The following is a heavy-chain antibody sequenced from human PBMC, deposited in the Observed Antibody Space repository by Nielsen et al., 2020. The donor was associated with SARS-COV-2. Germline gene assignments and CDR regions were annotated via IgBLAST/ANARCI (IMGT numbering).Heavy chain of an antibody. CDR3: AKAGGWGFPNPNYFDY. J-gene: IGHJ4*02. V-gene: IGHV3-23*01. Sequence: GESLKISCAASGFTFSSYAMSWVRQAPGKGLEWVSAISGSGGSTYYADSVKGRFTISRDNSKNTLYLQMNSLRAEDTAVYYCAKAGGWGFPNPNYFDYWGQGTLVTVSS. D-gene: IGHD6-19*01. CDR2: ISGSGGST. CDR1: GFTFSSYA.